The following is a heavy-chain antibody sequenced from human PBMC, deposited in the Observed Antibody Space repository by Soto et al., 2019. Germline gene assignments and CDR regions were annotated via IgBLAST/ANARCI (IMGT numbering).Heavy chain of an antibody. Sequence: EVQLLESGGGLVQPGGSLRLSCAASGFSFDDYAMTWVRQAAGKGLEWVSAISGSGDNTYYADSVKGRFTISRDNSKNTLYLQLNSLRAEDTALYYCAKGYYSGYDLAYFDYWGQGTQVTVSS. CDR1: GFSFDDYA. CDR3: AKGYYSGYDLAYFDY. J-gene: IGHJ4*02. CDR2: ISGSGDNT. D-gene: IGHD5-12*01. V-gene: IGHV3-23*01.